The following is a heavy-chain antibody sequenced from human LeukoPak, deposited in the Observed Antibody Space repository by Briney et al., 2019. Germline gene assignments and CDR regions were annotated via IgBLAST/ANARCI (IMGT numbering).Heavy chain of an antibody. CDR2: IYYSGST. CDR3: ARDGGLYSGYDGDFDY. CDR1: GGSISSSSYY. D-gene: IGHD5-12*01. J-gene: IGHJ4*02. V-gene: IGHV4-39*07. Sequence: SETLSLTCTVSGGSISSSSYYWGWIRQPPGKGLEWIGSIYYSGSTYYNPSLKSRVTISVDTSKNQFSLKLSSVTAADTAVYYCARDGGLYSGYDGDFDYWGQGTLVTVSS.